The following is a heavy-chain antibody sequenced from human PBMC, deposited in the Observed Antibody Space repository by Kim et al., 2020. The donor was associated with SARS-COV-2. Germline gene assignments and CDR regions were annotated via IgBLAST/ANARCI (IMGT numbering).Heavy chain of an antibody. CDR1: GFTFSNSG. V-gene: IGHV3-30*03. Sequence: GGSLRLSCAASGFTFSNSGMHWVRQAPGMGLEWVAVISFNGSKKNYADSVKGRFTVSRDNANNTLYLQMGGLKAEDTAVYFCATALLDTRGSGYYYGLDVWGQGTTVAVSS. CDR3: ATALLDTRGSGYYYGLDV. J-gene: IGHJ6*02. CDR2: ISFNGSKK. D-gene: IGHD3-10*01.